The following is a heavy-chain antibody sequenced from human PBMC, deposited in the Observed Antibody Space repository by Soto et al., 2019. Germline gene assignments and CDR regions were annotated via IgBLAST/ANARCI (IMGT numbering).Heavy chain of an antibody. CDR1: GGSMSSTDW. Sequence: QVQLQESGPGLVKPSGTLSLTCAVSGGSMSSTDWWKWIRQPPVKGLEWIGEIHQSGDTTYNSSLKSRGASTMDKSEYQFSLSLIAVTAAVTAVYFGACRCGDAFSGGHGTLVPVSS. CDR2: IHQSGDT. CDR3: ACRCGDAFS. J-gene: IGHJ4*01. D-gene: IGHD5-12*01. V-gene: IGHV4-4*02.